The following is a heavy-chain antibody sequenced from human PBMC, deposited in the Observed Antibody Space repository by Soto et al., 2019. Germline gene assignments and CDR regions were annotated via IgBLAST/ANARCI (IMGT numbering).Heavy chain of an antibody. J-gene: IGHJ3*02. Sequence: PGGSLRLSCAASGFTFSSYGMHWVRQAPGKGLEWVAVIWYDGSNKYYADSVKGRFTISRDNSKNTLYLQMNSLRAEDTAVYYCARDPAGITIFGVATDAFDIWGQGTMVT. CDR1: GFTFSSYG. D-gene: IGHD3-3*01. CDR2: IWYDGSNK. CDR3: ARDPAGITIFGVATDAFDI. V-gene: IGHV3-33*01.